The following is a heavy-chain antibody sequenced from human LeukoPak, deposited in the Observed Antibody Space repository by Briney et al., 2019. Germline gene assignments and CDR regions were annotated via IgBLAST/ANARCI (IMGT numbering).Heavy chain of an antibody. CDR3: ARFTYGDYVGWFDP. D-gene: IGHD4-17*01. J-gene: IGHJ5*02. CDR1: GFSLSTSGMC. V-gene: IGHV2-70*01. CDR2: IDWDDNE. Sequence: SGPALVKPTQTLTLTCTFSGFSLSTSGMCVSWIRQPPGKALEWLALIDWDDNEYYSTSLKTRLTISKDTSKNQVVLTMTNMDPVDTATYYCARFTYGDYVGWFDPWGQGTLVTVSS.